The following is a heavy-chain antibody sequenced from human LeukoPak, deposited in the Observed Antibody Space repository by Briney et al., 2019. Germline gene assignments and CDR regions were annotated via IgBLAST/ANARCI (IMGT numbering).Heavy chain of an antibody. CDR1: GYTFTDYW. Sequence: GGSLRLTCDVSGYTFTDYWMNWVRQAPGKGPEWVASIRQDGSEKTYVDSVKGRFTISRDNTKNSLSLQLNGLRAEDTAVYYCARDGTAAGLYFDLWGQGTLVTVSS. V-gene: IGHV3-7*01. CDR3: ARDGTAAGLYFDL. D-gene: IGHD6-13*01. CDR2: IRQDGSEK. J-gene: IGHJ4*01.